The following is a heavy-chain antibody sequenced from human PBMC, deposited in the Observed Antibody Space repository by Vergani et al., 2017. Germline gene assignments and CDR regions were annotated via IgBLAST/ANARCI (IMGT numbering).Heavy chain of an antibody. V-gene: IGHV1-69*02. J-gene: IGHJ6*02. D-gene: IGHD6-13*01. CDR2: IIPILGIA. CDR3: AIWSFGSSWYEDYYYYYGMDV. CDR1: GGTFRSYT. Sequence: QVQLVQSGAEVKKPGSSVKVSCKASGGTFRSYTISWVRQAPGQGLEWMGRIIPILGIANYAQKFQGRVTITADKATSTAYMELSSLRSEDTAVYYCAIWSFGSSWYEDYYYYYGMDVWGQGTTVTVSS.